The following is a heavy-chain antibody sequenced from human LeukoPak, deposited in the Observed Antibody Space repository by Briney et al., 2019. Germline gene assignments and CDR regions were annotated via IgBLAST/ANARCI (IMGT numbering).Heavy chain of an antibody. J-gene: IGHJ4*02. CDR1: GGTFSSYA. D-gene: IGHD6-13*01. V-gene: IGHV1-69*04. CDR2: IIPILGIA. CDR3: ASIAAADSPIDY. Sequence: SVKVSCKASGGTFSSYAISWVRQAPGQGLEWMGRIIPILGIANYAQKFQGRVTITADKSTSTAYMELSSLRSEDTAVYYCASIAAADSPIDYWGQGTLSPSPQ.